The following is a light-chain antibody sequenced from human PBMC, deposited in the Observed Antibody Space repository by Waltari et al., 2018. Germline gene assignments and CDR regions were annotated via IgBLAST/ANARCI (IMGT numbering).Light chain of an antibody. J-gene: IGKJ1*01. CDR3: QQYNNYTPKT. Sequence: IQVTQSPSTLSASVGDRVTITCRATQSISNWLAWYQQKPGKAPKLLSYKAPTLESGVPSRFSGSGSGTEFTLTISSLQPDDFATYFCQQYNNYTPKTFGQGTKVDIK. CDR2: KAP. CDR1: QSISNW. V-gene: IGKV1-5*01.